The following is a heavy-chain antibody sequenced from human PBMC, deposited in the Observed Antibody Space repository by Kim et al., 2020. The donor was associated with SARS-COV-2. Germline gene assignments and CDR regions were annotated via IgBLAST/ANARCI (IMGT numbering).Heavy chain of an antibody. D-gene: IGHD2-15*01. CDR2: IWYDGSNK. J-gene: IGHJ6*02. V-gene: IGHV3-33*01. Sequence: GGSLRLSCAASGFTFSSYGMHWVRQAPGKGLEWVAVIWYDGSNKYYADSVKGRFTISRDNSKNTLYLQMNSLRAEDTAVYYCARDGGYCSGGSCLSNAGILLDVWGQGTTVTVSS. CDR1: GFTFSSYG. CDR3: ARDGGYCSGGSCLSNAGILLDV.